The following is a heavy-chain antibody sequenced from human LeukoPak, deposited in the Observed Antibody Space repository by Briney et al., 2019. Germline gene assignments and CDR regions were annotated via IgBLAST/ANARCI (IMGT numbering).Heavy chain of an antibody. Sequence: GGSLRLSCAASGFTFSSYAMSWVRQAPGKGLEWVSAISGSGGSTYYADSVKGRFTISRDNSKNTLYLQMNSLRAEDTAVYYCAKVVVVVVAATYRHFDYWGQGTLVTVSS. CDR3: AKVVVVVVAATYRHFDY. CDR1: GFTFSSYA. D-gene: IGHD2-15*01. V-gene: IGHV3-23*01. CDR2: ISGSGGST. J-gene: IGHJ4*02.